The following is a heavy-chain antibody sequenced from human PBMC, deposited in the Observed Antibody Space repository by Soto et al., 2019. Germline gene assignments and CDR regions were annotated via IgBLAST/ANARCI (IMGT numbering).Heavy chain of an antibody. V-gene: IGHV3-33*01. CDR1: GFTFSSYG. J-gene: IGHJ4*02. Sequence: QVQLVESGGGVVQPGRSLRLSCAASGFTFSSYGMHWVRQAPGKGLEWVAVIWYDGSNKYYADSVKGRFTISRDNSKDTQYLQMNSLRAEYTAVYYCAREESEAGDYWGQGTLVTVSS. CDR3: AREESEAGDY. CDR2: IWYDGSNK.